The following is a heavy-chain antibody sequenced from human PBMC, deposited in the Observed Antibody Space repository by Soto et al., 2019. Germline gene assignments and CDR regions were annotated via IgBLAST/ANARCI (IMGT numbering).Heavy chain of an antibody. V-gene: IGHV4-59*08. CDR3: ARHPYRNPRYYYYGMDV. D-gene: IGHD4-4*01. J-gene: IGHJ6*02. CDR1: GGSISSYY. Sequence: PSETLSLTCTVSGGSISSYYWSWIRQPPGKGLEWIGYIYYSGSTNYNPSLKSRVTISVDTSKNQFSLQWSSLKASDAAMYYCARHPYRNPRYYYYGMDVWGQGTTVTVSS. CDR2: IYYSGST.